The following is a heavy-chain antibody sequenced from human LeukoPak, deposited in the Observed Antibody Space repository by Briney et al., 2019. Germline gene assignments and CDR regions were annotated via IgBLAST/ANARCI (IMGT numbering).Heavy chain of an antibody. J-gene: IGHJ5*02. D-gene: IGHD6-19*01. V-gene: IGHV3-21*01. CDR3: ARDRGSSGWQNWFDP. CDR2: ISSSSSYI. Sequence: GGSLRLSCAASGFTFSSYSMNWVRQAPGKGLEWVSSISSSSSYIYYADSVKSRFTISRDNAKNSLYLQMNSLRAEDTAVYYCARDRGSSGWQNWFDPWGQGTLVTVSS. CDR1: GFTFSSYS.